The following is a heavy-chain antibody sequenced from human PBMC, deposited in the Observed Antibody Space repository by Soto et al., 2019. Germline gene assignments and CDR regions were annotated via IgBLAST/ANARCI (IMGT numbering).Heavy chain of an antibody. Sequence: EVQLVESGGGLVQPGGSLRLSCGASGFTFSTYNMHWVRQGPGKGLVWVSRINSDGSSTRYADSVKGRFTISRDNAKNTQSLQMNRLSAEATAIYYRPRGGTVSGGWSGGQWGLGTLVTVSS. D-gene: IGHD6-13*01. CDR2: INSDGSST. CDR1: GFTFSTYN. CDR3: PRGGTVSGGWSGGQ. V-gene: IGHV3-74*01. J-gene: IGHJ4*02.